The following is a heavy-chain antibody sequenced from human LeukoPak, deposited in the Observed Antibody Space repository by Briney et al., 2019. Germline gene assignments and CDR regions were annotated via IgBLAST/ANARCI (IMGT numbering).Heavy chain of an antibody. J-gene: IGHJ4*02. V-gene: IGHV3-21*01. D-gene: IGHD4-17*01. CDR2: ISSSSSYI. CDR3: ARGSTTPNNY. CDR1: GFTFSSYR. Sequence: GGSLRLSCAASGFTFSSYRMNWVRQARGKGLEWVSSISSSSSYIYYADSVKGRFTISRDNAKNSLYLQMNSLRAEDTAVYYCARGSTTPNNYWGQGTLVTVSS.